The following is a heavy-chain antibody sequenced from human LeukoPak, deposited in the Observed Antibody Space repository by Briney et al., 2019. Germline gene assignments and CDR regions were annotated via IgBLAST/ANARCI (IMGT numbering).Heavy chain of an antibody. J-gene: IGHJ4*02. CDR3: ASLTYYDFWSGYYGDYYFDY. V-gene: IGHV4-34*01. CDR2: IYYSGST. CDR1: GGSFSGYY. Sequence: PSETLSLTCAVYGGSFSGYYWSWIRQPPGKGLEWIGYIYYSGSTYYNPSLKSRVTISVDTSKNQFSLKLSSVTAADTAVYYCASLTYYDFWSGYYGDYYFDYWGQGTPVTVSS. D-gene: IGHD3-3*01.